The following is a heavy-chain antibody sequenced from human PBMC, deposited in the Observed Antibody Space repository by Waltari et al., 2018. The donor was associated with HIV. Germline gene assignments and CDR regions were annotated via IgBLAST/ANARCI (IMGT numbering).Heavy chain of an antibody. Sequence: QVQLVQSGAEVKKPGASVKVSCKASGYTFTSYAMHWVRQAPGQRLEWMGWINAGNGKTKYSQKVQGRVTITRYTSASTAYMELSSLRSEDTAVYYCARDRCSGGSCDLFDYWGQGTLVTVSS. CDR3: ARDRCSGGSCDLFDY. CDR2: INAGNGKT. V-gene: IGHV1-3*01. D-gene: IGHD2-15*01. J-gene: IGHJ4*02. CDR1: GYTFTSYA.